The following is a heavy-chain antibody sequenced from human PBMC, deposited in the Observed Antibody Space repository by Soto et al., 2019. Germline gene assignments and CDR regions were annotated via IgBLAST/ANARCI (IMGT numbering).Heavy chain of an antibody. D-gene: IGHD3-3*01. CDR3: TTIQSYDFWSGYKKPFDP. V-gene: IGHV3-15*07. J-gene: IGHJ5*02. CDR1: GFTFSNAW. CDR2: IKSKTDGGTT. Sequence: GGSLRLSCAASGFTFSNAWMNWVRQAPGKGLEWVGRIKSKTDGGTTDYAAPVKGRFTISRDDSKNTLYLQMNSLKTEDTAVYYCTTIQSYDFWSGYKKPFDPWGQGTLVTVSS.